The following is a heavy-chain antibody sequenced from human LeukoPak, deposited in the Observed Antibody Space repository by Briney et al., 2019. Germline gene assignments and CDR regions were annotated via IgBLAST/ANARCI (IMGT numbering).Heavy chain of an antibody. CDR2: ISAYNGNT. CDR3: ARGAGVDVGYDSGNFEY. D-gene: IGHD5-12*01. J-gene: IGHJ4*02. Sequence: ASVKVSCKASGYTFTNYGISWVRQAPGQGLEWLGWISAYNGNTNYAQKLQGRVTMTTDTSTSTAYMEVRSLRSDDTAVYYCARGAGVDVGYDSGNFEYWGQGTLVTVSS. V-gene: IGHV1-18*01. CDR1: GYTFTNYG.